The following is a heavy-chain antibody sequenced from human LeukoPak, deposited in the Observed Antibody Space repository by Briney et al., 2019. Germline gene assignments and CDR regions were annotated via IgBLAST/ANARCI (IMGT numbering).Heavy chain of an antibody. D-gene: IGHD4/OR15-4a*01. Sequence: ASVKVSCKASGYTFTDYYMHWVRQAPGQGLEWMGCINLYSGGAHYAQKFQDWLSMTRDTSINTAYMELSSLRSDDTAVYYCARGGAYFDYWGQGTLVTVSS. CDR3: ARGGAYFDY. V-gene: IGHV1-2*04. J-gene: IGHJ4*02. CDR1: GYTFTDYY. CDR2: INLYSGGA.